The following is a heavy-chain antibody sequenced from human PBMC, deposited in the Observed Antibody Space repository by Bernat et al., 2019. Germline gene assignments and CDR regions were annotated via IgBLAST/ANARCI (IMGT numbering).Heavy chain of an antibody. V-gene: IGHV3-7*03. D-gene: IGHD2-2*02. CDR1: GFTFSSYW. J-gene: IGHJ6*02. Sequence: EVQLVESGGVLVQPGGSLRLSCAASGFTFSSYWMAWVRQAPGTGLEWVASIKQDGGEKFYVDSVKGRFTISRDNAKNSLYLQLDSLRAEDTAVYYCAREDCSSTSCYITKYYYYGMDVWGQGTTVTVSS. CDR2: IKQDGGEK. CDR3: AREDCSSTSCYITKYYYYGMDV.